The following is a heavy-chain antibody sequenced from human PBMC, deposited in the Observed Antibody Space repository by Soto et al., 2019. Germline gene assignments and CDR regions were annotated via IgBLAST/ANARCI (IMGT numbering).Heavy chain of an antibody. D-gene: IGHD2-2*01. CDR1: GGTFSSYA. J-gene: IGHJ5*02. CDR3: ARDIVVVPAAPPSWFDP. CDR2: IIPIFGTA. Sequence: QVQLVQSGAEVKKPGSSVKVSCKASGGTFSSYAISWVRQDPGQGLEWLGGIIPIFGTANYAQKFQGRVTITADESTSTAYMELSSLRSEDTAVYYCARDIVVVPAAPPSWFDPWAREPWSPSPQ. V-gene: IGHV1-69*01.